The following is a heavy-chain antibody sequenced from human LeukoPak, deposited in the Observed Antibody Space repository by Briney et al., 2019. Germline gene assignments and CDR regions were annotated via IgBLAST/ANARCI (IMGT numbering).Heavy chain of an antibody. Sequence: QSGGSLRLSCAASGYTFSSYAMSWVRQAPGKGLEWVSAISGSGGSTYYADSVKGRFTISRDNSKNTLYLQMNGLRAEDTAVYYCATHGGWFGEFKDYFDYWGQGTLVTVSS. CDR1: GYTFSSYA. D-gene: IGHD3-10*01. CDR2: ISGSGGST. V-gene: IGHV3-23*01. J-gene: IGHJ4*02. CDR3: ATHGGWFGEFKDYFDY.